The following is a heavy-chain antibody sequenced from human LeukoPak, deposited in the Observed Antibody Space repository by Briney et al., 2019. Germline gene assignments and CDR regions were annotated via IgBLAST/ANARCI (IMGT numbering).Heavy chain of an antibody. D-gene: IGHD6-19*01. CDR1: GFTFSSYE. J-gene: IGHJ4*02. CDR2: ISNSGYTI. V-gene: IGHV3-48*03. Sequence: PGGSLRLSCAASGFTFSSYEMNWVRQAPGKGLEWVSYISNSGYTIYYADSVKGRFTISRDNAKNSLFLQMNSLRAEDTAVYYCARDGETGYSSADFDYWGQGTLVTVSS. CDR3: ARDGETGYSSADFDY.